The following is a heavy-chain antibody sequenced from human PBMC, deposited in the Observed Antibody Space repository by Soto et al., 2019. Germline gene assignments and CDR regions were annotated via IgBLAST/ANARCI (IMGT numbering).Heavy chain of an antibody. CDR3: ARGRTYYYGSGSSALLY. CDR1: GGSFSDYY. J-gene: IGHJ4*02. Sequence: SETLSLTCAVYGGSFSDYYWTWIRQSPGKGLEWIGEINPSGGFNYNPSLKSRVSISVATAKTQFSMKLTSVTAADTAVYYCARGRTYYYGSGSSALLYWGQGSLVTVSS. D-gene: IGHD3-10*01. V-gene: IGHV4-34*01. CDR2: INPSGGF.